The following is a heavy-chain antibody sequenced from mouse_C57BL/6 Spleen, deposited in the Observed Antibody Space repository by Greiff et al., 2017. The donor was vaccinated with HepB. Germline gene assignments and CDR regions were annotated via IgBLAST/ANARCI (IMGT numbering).Heavy chain of an antibody. J-gene: IGHJ3*01. Sequence: EVQLQQSGGGLVKPGGSLKLSCAASGFTFSSYAMSWVRQTPEKRLEWVATISDGGSYTYYPDNVKGRFTISRDNAKNNLYLQMSHLKSEDTAMYYCARDSPFGYWGQGTLVTVSA. CDR1: GFTFSSYA. CDR3: ARDSPFGY. V-gene: IGHV5-4*01. CDR2: ISDGGSYT. D-gene: IGHD6-1*01.